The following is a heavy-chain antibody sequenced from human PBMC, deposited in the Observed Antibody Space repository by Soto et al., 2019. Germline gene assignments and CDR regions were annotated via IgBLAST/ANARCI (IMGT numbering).Heavy chain of an antibody. V-gene: IGHV4-59*01. CDR1: GGSISSYY. CDR2: IYYSGST. CDR3: ARDRKTDYYYGMDV. Sequence: SETLSLTCTVSGGSISSYYWSWIRQPPGKGLEWIGYIYYSGSTNYNPSLKSRVTISVDTSKNQFSLKLSSVTAADTAVYYCARDRKTDYYYGMDVWGQGTTVTVSS. J-gene: IGHJ6*02.